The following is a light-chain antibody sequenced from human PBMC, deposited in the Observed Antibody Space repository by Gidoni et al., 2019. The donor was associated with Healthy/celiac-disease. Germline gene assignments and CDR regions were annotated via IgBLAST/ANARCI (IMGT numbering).Light chain of an antibody. V-gene: IGKV1-13*02. Sequence: GDRVTITCRASQGISSALAWYQQKPGKAPKLLIYDASSLESGFPSRFSGSGSGTDFTLTISSLQPEGFATYYCQQFNSYLFAFGPGTKVDIK. CDR2: DAS. CDR1: QGISSA. CDR3: QQFNSYLFA. J-gene: IGKJ3*01.